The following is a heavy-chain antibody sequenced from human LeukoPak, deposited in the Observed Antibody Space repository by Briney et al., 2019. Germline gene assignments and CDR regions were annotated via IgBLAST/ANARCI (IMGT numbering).Heavy chain of an antibody. Sequence: PSETLSLTCAVYGGSFSDNFWSWIRXPPGKXXEWIGXINHSGSTNYNPSLKTRLTISVDTSKNQFSLKLSSVTAADTAVYYCARAASSVDYSGSYSPFDYWGQGTLVTVSS. CDR1: GGSFSDNF. D-gene: IGHD1-26*01. V-gene: IGHV4-34*01. J-gene: IGHJ4*02. CDR2: INHSGST. CDR3: ARAASSVDYSGSYSPFDY.